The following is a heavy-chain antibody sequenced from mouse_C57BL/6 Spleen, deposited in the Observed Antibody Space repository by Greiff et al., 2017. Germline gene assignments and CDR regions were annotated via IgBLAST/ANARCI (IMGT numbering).Heavy chain of an antibody. CDR3: ARDLLRYYGMDY. CDR2: IHPSDSDT. CDR1: GYTFTSYW. J-gene: IGHJ4*01. V-gene: IGHV1-74*01. Sequence: QVQLQQPGAELVKPGASVKVSCKASGYTFTSYWMHWVKQRPGQGLEWIGRIHPSDSDTNYNQTFKGKATLTVDKSSSTAYMQLSILTSEDSAVYYCARDLLRYYGMDYWGQGTSVTVSS. D-gene: IGHD1-1*01.